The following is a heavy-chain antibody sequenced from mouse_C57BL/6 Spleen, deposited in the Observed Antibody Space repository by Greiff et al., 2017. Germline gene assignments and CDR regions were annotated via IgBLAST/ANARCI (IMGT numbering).Heavy chain of an antibody. V-gene: IGHV5-4*01. CDR1: GFTFSSYA. CDR3: AREGGAFY. Sequence: DVQLVESGGGLVKPGGSLKLSCAASGFTFSSYAMSWVRQTPEKRLEWVATISDGGSYTYYPDNVKGRFTISRDNAKNNLYLQMSHLKSEDTAMYYCAREGGAFYWGQGTLVTVSA. J-gene: IGHJ3*01. CDR2: ISDGGSYT. D-gene: IGHD3-1*01.